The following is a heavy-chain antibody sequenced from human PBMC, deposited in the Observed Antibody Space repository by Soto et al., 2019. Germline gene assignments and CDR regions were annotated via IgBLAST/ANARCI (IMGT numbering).Heavy chain of an antibody. J-gene: IGHJ6*02. V-gene: IGHV4-34*01. CDR3: ARLEGPRFYYDSSGYHLLYYYYGMDV. D-gene: IGHD3-22*01. Sequence: KTSETLSLTCAVYGGSFSGYYWSWIRQPPGKGLEWIGEINHSGSTNYNPSLKSRVTISVDTSKNQFSLKLSSVTAADTAVYYCARLEGPRFYYDSSGYHLLYYYYGMDVWGQGTTVTVSS. CDR2: INHSGST. CDR1: GGSFSGYY.